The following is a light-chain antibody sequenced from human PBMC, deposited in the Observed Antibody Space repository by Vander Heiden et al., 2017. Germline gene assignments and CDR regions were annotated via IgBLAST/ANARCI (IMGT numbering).Light chain of an antibody. CDR3: QQCSTSNT. CDR2: DAS. CDR1: QSVSSY. Sequence: EIVLTQSPATLSLSPGERATVSCRASQSVSSYLAWYQQKPGQAPRLLIYDASNRANGIPDRFSGSGYGTDFTLTSSSRGHEDFAVYYWQQCSTSNTFGQGTRLEIK. J-gene: IGKJ5*01. V-gene: IGKV3-11*01.